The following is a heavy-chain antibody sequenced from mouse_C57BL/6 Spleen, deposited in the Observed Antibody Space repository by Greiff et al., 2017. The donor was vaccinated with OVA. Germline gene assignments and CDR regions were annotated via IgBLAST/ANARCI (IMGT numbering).Heavy chain of an antibody. CDR2: IYPGSGST. D-gene: IGHD2-2*01. Sequence: QVQLQQPGAELVKPGASVKMSCKASGYTFTSYWITWVKQRPGQGLEGIGDIYPGSGSTNYNEKVKSKATLTVDTSSSTAYMQLRSLTSEDSAVYYCAREVTTKFAYWGQGTLVTVSA. V-gene: IGHV1-55*01. CDR3: AREVTTKFAY. CDR1: GYTFTSYW. J-gene: IGHJ3*01.